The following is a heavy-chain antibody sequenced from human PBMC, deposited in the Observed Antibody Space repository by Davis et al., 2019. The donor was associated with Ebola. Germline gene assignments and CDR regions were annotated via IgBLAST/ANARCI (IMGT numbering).Heavy chain of an antibody. Sequence: AASVKVSCKASGYTFTSYGISWVRQAPGQGLEWMGWISAYNGNTNYAQKLQGRVTMTTDTSTCTAYMELRSLRSDDTAVYYCARDMGMVQEANWFDPWGQGTLVTVSS. CDR2: ISAYNGNT. CDR3: ARDMGMVQEANWFDP. J-gene: IGHJ5*02. CDR1: GYTFTSYG. V-gene: IGHV1-18*01. D-gene: IGHD3-10*01.